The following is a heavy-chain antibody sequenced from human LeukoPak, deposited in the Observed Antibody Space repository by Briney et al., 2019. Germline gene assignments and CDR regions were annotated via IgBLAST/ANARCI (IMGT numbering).Heavy chain of an antibody. J-gene: IGHJ4*02. CDR2: ISSSGSTI. Sequence: PGGSLRLSCAASGFTFSSYEMNWVRQAPGRGLEGVSYISSSGSTIYYTDSVKGRFTISRDNAKNSLYLQMNSLRAEDTAVYYCARETSFDYWGQGTLITVSS. V-gene: IGHV3-48*03. CDR3: ARETSFDY. CDR1: GFTFSSYE.